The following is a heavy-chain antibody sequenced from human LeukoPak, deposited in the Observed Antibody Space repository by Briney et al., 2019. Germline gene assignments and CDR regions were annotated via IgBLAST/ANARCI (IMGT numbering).Heavy chain of an antibody. Sequence: PGGSLRLYCAASGFTFSSYGMHWVRQAPGKGLEGVAVIWYDGSNKYYADSVKGRFTISRDNSKNTLYLQMNSLRAEDTAVYYCARVPYDSSGYYYDYYYGMDVWGQGTTVTVSS. D-gene: IGHD3-22*01. V-gene: IGHV3-33*01. CDR2: IWYDGSNK. CDR3: ARVPYDSSGYYYDYYYGMDV. J-gene: IGHJ6*02. CDR1: GFTFSSYG.